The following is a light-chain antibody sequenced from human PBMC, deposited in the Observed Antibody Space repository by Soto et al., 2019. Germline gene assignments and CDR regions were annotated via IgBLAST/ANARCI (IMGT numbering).Light chain of an antibody. V-gene: IGLV2-18*02. Sequence: QSVLTQPPSVSGSPGQSVTISCSGTSSDVGTYNRVSWYQQPPGTAPKLIIYEVSYRPSGVPDRFSGSKSGNAASLTISGLEAEDEADYYCTSYRSGYTLVFGGGTKVTVL. CDR1: SSDVGTYNR. CDR3: TSYRSGYTLV. CDR2: EVS. J-gene: IGLJ3*02.